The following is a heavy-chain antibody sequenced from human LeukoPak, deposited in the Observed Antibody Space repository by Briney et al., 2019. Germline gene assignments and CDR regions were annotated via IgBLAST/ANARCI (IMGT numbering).Heavy chain of an antibody. V-gene: IGHV3-21*01. CDR2: ISSSSSYI. CDR1: GFTFSSYS. J-gene: IGHJ4*02. CDR3: ARSSVVPAAMAGDY. Sequence: GGSLRLSCAASGFTFSSYSMNWVRQAPGKGLEGVSSISSSSSYIYYADSVKGRFTISRDNAKNSLYLQMNSLRAEDTAVYYCARSSVVPAAMAGDYWGQGTLVTVSS. D-gene: IGHD2-2*01.